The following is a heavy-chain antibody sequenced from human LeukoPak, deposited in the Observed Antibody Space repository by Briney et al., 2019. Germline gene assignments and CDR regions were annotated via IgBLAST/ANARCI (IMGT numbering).Heavy chain of an antibody. D-gene: IGHD3-10*01. J-gene: IGHJ4*02. CDR3: ARNYGSGSSVVGY. V-gene: IGHV3-21*01. CDR1: GFTFSSYS. Sequence: KAGGSLRLSCAASGFTFSSYSMNWVRQAPGKGLEWVSSISSSSSYIYYADSVKGRFTISRDNAKNSLYLQMNSLRAEDTAMYYCARNYGSGSSVVGYWGQGTLVTVSS. CDR2: ISSSSSYI.